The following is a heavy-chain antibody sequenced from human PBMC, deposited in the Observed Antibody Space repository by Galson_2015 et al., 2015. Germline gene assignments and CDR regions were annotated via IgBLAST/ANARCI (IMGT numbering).Heavy chain of an antibody. J-gene: IGHJ3*01. V-gene: IGHV3-53*01. D-gene: IGHD6-13*01. CDR2: IFSGGST. CDR3: AKGYSSSWSYAFEF. Sequence: SLRLSCAASGFTVSDNYMSWVRQAPGKGLEWVSVIFSGGSTYYADSVKGRFTISRDKSKNTLYLQMSSLRADDTAVYYCAKGYSSSWSYAFEFWGQGTMVTVSS. CDR1: GFTVSDNY.